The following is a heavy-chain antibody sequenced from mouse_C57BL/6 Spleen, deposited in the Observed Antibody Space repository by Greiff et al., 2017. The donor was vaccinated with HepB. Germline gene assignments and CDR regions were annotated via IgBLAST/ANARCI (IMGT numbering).Heavy chain of an antibody. CDR1: GFTFSDYG. J-gene: IGHJ4*01. Sequence: EVKLMESGGGLVKPGGSLKLSCAASGFTFSDYGMHWVRQAPEKGLEWVAYISSGSSTIYYADTVKGRITISRDNAKNTLFLQMTSLRSEDTAMYYCARGYYGSSYEAMDYWGQGTSVTVSS. V-gene: IGHV5-17*01. D-gene: IGHD1-1*01. CDR2: ISSGSSTI. CDR3: ARGYYGSSYEAMDY.